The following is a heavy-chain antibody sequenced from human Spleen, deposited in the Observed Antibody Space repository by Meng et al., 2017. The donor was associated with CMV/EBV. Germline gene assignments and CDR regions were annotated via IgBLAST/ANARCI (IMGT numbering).Heavy chain of an antibody. D-gene: IGHD4/OR15-4a*01. Sequence: SVKVSCKASGYTFTGYYMHWVRQAPGQGLEWMGGIIPIFGTANYAQKFQGRVTITTDESTSTAYMELSSLRSEDTAVYYCARDGAKGVYYYYGMDVWGQGTTVTVSS. CDR3: ARDGAKGVYYYYGMDV. CDR1: GYTFTGYY. CDR2: IIPIFGTA. J-gene: IGHJ6*02. V-gene: IGHV1-69*05.